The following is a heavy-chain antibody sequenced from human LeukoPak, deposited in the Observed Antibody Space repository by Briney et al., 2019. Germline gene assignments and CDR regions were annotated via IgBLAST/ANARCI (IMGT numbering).Heavy chain of an antibody. Sequence: GGSLRLSCAASGFTFSSYAMHRVRQAPGKGLEWVSYISSSSSTIYYADSVKGRFTISRDNAKNSLYLQMNSLRAEDTAVYYCARDHSPYYYDSSGLWGQGTLVTVSS. V-gene: IGHV3-48*04. D-gene: IGHD3-22*01. CDR3: ARDHSPYYYDSSGL. J-gene: IGHJ4*02. CDR1: GFTFSSYA. CDR2: ISSSSSTI.